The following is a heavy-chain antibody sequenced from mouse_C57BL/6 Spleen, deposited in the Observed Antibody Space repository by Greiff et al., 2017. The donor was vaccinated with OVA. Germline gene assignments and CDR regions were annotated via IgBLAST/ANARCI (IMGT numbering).Heavy chain of an antibody. CDR1: GFTFSSYA. J-gene: IGHJ2*01. CDR3: ARDYYGSSYLFDY. D-gene: IGHD1-1*01. CDR2: ISDGGSYT. Sequence: EVKLMESGGGLVKPGGSLKLSCAASGFTFSSYAMSWVRQTPEKRLEWVATISDGGSYTYYPDNVKGRFTISRDNAKNNLYLQMSHLKSEDTAMYYCARDYYGSSYLFDYWGQGTTLTVSS. V-gene: IGHV5-4*01.